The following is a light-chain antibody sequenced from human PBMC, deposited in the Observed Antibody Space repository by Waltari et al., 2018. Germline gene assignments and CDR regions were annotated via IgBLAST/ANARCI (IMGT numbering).Light chain of an antibody. Sequence: QSVLTQPPSASGTPGQRVTISCSGSRSNIGSHYVSWYQQVPGTAPKLLIYRNNQRPSGVPDRFSGSKSGTSASLAISGLRSEGEVDYYCAAWDDSLSGRVFGGGTKVTVL. V-gene: IGLV1-47*01. CDR2: RNN. J-gene: IGLJ3*02. CDR1: RSNIGSHY. CDR3: AAWDDSLSGRV.